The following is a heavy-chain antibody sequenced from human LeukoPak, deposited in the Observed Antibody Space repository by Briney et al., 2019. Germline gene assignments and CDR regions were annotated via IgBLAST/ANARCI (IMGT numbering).Heavy chain of an antibody. CDR3: AKERGIAAVY. CDR2: IRYDGSNK. J-gene: IGHJ4*02. Sequence: GGSLRLSCAASGFTFSSYGMHWVRQAPGKGPEWVAFIRYDGSNKYYADSVKGRFTISRDNSKNTLYLQMNSLRAEDTAVYYCAKERGIAAVYWGQGTLVTVSS. D-gene: IGHD6-13*01. CDR1: GFTFSSYG. V-gene: IGHV3-30*02.